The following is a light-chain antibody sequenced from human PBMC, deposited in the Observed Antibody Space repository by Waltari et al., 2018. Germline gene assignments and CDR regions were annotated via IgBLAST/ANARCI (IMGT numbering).Light chain of an antibody. J-gene: IGKJ4*01. CDR2: GAS. CDR3: QQYHSSVLT. Sequence: ENVLTQSPCTLSLSPGEIATLSCTASQSVGNNYLAWYQQKPGQAPRLLVYGASNRATGVPVRFSGSGSGTYFTLTISRLEPEDFAMYYCQQYHSSVLTFGGGTKVEI. CDR1: QSVGNNY. V-gene: IGKV3-20*01.